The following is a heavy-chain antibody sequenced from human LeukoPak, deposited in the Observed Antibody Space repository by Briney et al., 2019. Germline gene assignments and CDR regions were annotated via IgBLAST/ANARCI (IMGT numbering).Heavy chain of an antibody. CDR2: IKPDGSEK. Sequence: PGGSLRLSCAVTGLTFSDYWMTWVRQAPGKGLEWVATIKPDGSEKYYVDSVKGRFTISRDNAKNSLYLQMNSLRAEDTAVYYCARDFKIYWGQGTLVTVSS. CDR3: ARDFKIY. V-gene: IGHV3-7*01. CDR1: GLTFSDYW. J-gene: IGHJ4*02.